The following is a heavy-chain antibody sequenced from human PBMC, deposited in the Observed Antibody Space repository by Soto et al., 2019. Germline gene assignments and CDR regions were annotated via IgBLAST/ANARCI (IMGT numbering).Heavy chain of an antibody. Sequence: GGFLRLSCPASGFTFSSYAMHWVRQAPGKLVEWVAVISYDGSNKYYADSVKRRFTISRDNSKHTLYLQMNSLRAEDTAVYYCAREFVTTYGDYRYYYYGMDVWGKGTTVTVSS. CDR2: ISYDGSNK. J-gene: IGHJ6*04. V-gene: IGHV3-30-3*01. CDR1: GFTFSSYA. D-gene: IGHD4-17*01. CDR3: AREFVTTYGDYRYYYYGMDV.